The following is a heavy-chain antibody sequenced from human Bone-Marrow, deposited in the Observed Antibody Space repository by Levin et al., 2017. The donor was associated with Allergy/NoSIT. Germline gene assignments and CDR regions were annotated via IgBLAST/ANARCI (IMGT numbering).Heavy chain of an antibody. D-gene: IGHD6-13*01. CDR3: AGEWDLGIAAAGTFDY. V-gene: IGHV3-74*01. CDR2: INSDGSST. CDR1: GFTFSSYW. Sequence: GGSLRLSCAASGFTFSSYWMHWVRQAPGKGLVWVSRINSDGSSTSYADSVKGRFTISRDNAKNTLYLQMNSLRAEDTAVYYCAGEWDLGIAAAGTFDYWGQGTLVTVSS. J-gene: IGHJ4*02.